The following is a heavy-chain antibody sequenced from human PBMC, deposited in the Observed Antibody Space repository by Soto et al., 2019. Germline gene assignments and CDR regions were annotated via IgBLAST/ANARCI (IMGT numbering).Heavy chain of an antibody. Sequence: ETLSLTCTVSRASIYTYSWTWIRQPAGKGLQWIGHIYSSGSANYSPSLKSRVSMSVDSSKNQISLKLSSVTAADTAVYYCATIVGANDYWGQGTMVTVYS. V-gene: IGHV4-4*07. CDR2: IYSSGSA. CDR1: RASIYTYS. CDR3: ATIVGANDY. J-gene: IGHJ4*02. D-gene: IGHD1-26*01.